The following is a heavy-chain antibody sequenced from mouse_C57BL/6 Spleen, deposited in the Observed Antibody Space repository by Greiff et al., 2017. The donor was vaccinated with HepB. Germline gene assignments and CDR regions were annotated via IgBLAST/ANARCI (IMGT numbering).Heavy chain of an antibody. CDR2: IYPGSGST. CDR3: ARQNGNYVGAMDY. CDR1: GYTFTSYW. D-gene: IGHD2-1*01. V-gene: IGHV1-55*01. J-gene: IGHJ4*01. Sequence: QVQLQQPGAELVKPGASVKMSCKASGYTFTSYWITWVKQRPGQGLEWIGDIYPGSGSTNYNEKFKSKATLTVDTSSSTAYMQLSSLTSEDSAVYYCARQNGNYVGAMDYWGQGTSVTVSS.